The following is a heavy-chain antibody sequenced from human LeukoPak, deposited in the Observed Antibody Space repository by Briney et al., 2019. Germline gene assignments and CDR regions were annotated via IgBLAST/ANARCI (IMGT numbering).Heavy chain of an antibody. J-gene: IGHJ4*02. D-gene: IGHD6-6*01. CDR1: GDSISTYY. Sequence: SETLSLTCTVSGDSISTYYWSWIRQPPGKGLEWIGYIYYSGSTTYNPSLKSRVTISVDSPKNQFSLKLTSVTAADTAAYYCARHGPYSSSSPFDYWGQGTLVTVSS. V-gene: IGHV4-59*01. CDR2: IYYSGST. CDR3: ARHGPYSSSSPFDY.